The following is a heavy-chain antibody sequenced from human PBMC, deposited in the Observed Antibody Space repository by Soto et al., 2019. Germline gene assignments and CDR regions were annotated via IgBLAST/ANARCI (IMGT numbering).Heavy chain of an antibody. CDR3: AKDRVIAAAGTGY. Sequence: PVGSLRLSCAASGFTFSSYGMHWVRQAPGKGLEWVAVISYDGSNKYYADSVKGRFTISRDNSKNTLYLQMNSLRAEDTAVYYCAKDRVIAAAGTGYWGQGTLVTVSS. V-gene: IGHV3-30*18. J-gene: IGHJ4*02. CDR1: GFTFSSYG. CDR2: ISYDGSNK. D-gene: IGHD6-13*01.